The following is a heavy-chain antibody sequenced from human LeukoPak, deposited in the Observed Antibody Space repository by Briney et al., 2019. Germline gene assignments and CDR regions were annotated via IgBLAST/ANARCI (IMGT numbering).Heavy chain of an antibody. CDR1: GATVSNNY. CDR2: IYTDGTT. V-gene: IGHV3-66*01. J-gene: IGHJ4*02. CDR3: AREKDG. Sequence: GGSLRLSGVVSGATVSNNYGSWVRQPPGKGLEWVSVIYTDGTTRNADSAKGRFTISRDNSKNTVYLQMDSLRAEDTAVYYWAREKDGWGQGTLVTVSS.